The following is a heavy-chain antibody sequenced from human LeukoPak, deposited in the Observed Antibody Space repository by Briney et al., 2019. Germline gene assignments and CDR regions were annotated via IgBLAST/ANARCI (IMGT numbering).Heavy chain of an antibody. V-gene: IGHV3-9*03. CDR1: GFTFDDYA. CDR2: ISWNSGSI. CDR3: AKGLSSGWLDWFDP. Sequence: GGSLRLSCAASGFTFDDYAMHWVRQAPGKGLEWVSGISWNSGSIGYADSVKGRFTISRDNAKNSLYPQMNSLRAEDMALYYCAKGLSSGWLDWFDPWGQGTLVTVS. D-gene: IGHD6-19*01. J-gene: IGHJ5*02.